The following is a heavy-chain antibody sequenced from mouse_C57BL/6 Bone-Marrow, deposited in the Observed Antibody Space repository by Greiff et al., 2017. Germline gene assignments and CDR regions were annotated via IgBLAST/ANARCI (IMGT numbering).Heavy chain of an antibody. Sequence: EVMLVESEGGLVQPGSSMKLSCTASGFTFSDYYMAWVRQVPEKGLEWVANINYDGSSTYYLASLKSRFIISRVNAKNILYLQMSRLKSEDTATYYCARERAFNWDRGYFDVWGTGTTVTVSS. CDR2: INYDGSST. CDR3: ARERAFNWDRGYFDV. V-gene: IGHV5-16*01. J-gene: IGHJ1*03. CDR1: GFTFSDYY. D-gene: IGHD4-1*02.